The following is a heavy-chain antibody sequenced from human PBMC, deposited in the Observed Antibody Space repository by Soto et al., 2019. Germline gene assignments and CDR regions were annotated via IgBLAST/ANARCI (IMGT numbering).Heavy chain of an antibody. CDR1: GYTFTSYH. CDR3: ARDTPPTDY. V-gene: IGHV1-18*01. J-gene: IGHJ4*02. Sequence: QVQLVQSGAEVKKPGASVKVSCKTSGYTFTSYHISWVRQAPGQGLEWMGWISAYNTNTNYAQKLQGRVTMTTDTLTSTAYMELRSLRSADTAVYYCARDTPPTDYWGQGTLVTVSS. CDR2: ISAYNTNT.